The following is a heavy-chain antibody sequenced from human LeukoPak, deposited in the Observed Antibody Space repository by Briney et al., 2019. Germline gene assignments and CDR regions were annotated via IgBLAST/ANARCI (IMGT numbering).Heavy chain of an antibody. J-gene: IGHJ4*02. Sequence: GGSLRLSCAASGFTVSSNYMSWVRQAPGKGLEWVSVIYSGGSTYYADSVKGRFTISRDNSKNTLYLQMNSLRAEDTAVYYCARGFDSRFFNDWGQGTLVTVSS. V-gene: IGHV3-66*01. CDR1: GFTVSSNY. CDR3: ARGFDSRFFND. D-gene: IGHD3-22*01. CDR2: IYSGGST.